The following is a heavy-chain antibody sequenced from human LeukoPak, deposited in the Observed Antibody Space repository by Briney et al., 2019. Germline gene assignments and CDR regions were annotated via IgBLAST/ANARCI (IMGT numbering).Heavy chain of an antibody. CDR2: INSDGSST. Sequence: GGSLRLSCAASGFSFSGNWLHWVRQAPGKGLVWVSRINSDGSSTNYADSVKGRFTITRDNAKNTLYMQMNRLRADDTAVYYCARAVGGATTYYFDYWGQGTLVTVSS. V-gene: IGHV3-74*01. J-gene: IGHJ4*02. D-gene: IGHD1-26*01. CDR3: ARAVGGATTYYFDY. CDR1: GFSFSGNW.